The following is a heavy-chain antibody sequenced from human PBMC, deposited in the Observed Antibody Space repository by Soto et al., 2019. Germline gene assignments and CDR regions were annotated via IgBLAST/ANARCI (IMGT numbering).Heavy chain of an antibody. Sequence: QVQLVQSGAEVKKPGSSVKVSCKASGGTFSSYTISWVRQAPGQGLEWMGRIIPILGIANYAQKFQGRVTITVDKCTSTAYMELSSLRAEDTAVYYCATTGYCSSTSCYLSWFDPWGQGTLVTVSS. CDR3: ATTGYCSSTSCYLSWFDP. D-gene: IGHD2-2*01. J-gene: IGHJ5*02. CDR1: GGTFSSYT. CDR2: IIPILGIA. V-gene: IGHV1-69*02.